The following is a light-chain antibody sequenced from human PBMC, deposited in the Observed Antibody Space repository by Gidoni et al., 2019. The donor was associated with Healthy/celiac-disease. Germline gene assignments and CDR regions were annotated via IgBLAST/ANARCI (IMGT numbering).Light chain of an antibody. J-gene: IGLJ2*01. CDR1: SSDAGGYNY. CDR3: SSYTSSSTVV. V-gene: IGLV2-14*01. CDR2: DVS. Sequence: QSALTQPASVSWSPGQSITISCTGTSSDAGGYNYVYWYQQHPGKSPNLMIYDVSNRPSVVSNRFSGSKSGNTASLTISGLQAEDEADYYCSSYTSSSTVVFGGGTKLTVL.